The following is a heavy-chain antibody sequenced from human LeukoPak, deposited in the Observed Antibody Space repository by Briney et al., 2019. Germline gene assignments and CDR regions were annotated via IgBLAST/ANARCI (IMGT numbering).Heavy chain of an antibody. Sequence: GGSLRLSCAASGFAFSGSALHWVRQASGKGLEWVGRIRSTANGYATAYAASVKGRFTISRDDSKNTAYLQMDSLKTEDTAVYYCTGNYYGSGSYADFDYWGQGTLVTVSS. J-gene: IGHJ4*02. D-gene: IGHD3-10*01. CDR3: TGNYYGSGSYADFDY. CDR2: IRSTANGYAT. CDR1: GFAFSGSA. V-gene: IGHV3-73*01.